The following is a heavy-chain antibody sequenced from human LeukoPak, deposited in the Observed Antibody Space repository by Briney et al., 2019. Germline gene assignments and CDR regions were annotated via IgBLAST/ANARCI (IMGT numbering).Heavy chain of an antibody. CDR3: ARALPPNVLLWFGELSSTPPYYFDY. J-gene: IGHJ4*02. Sequence: GGSLRLSCAASGFTFSNYAMHWVRQAPGKGLEWVAVISYDGSNKYYADSVKGRFTISRDNSKNTLYLQMNSLRAEDTAVYYCARALPPNVLLWFGELSSTPPYYFDYWGQGTLVTVSS. V-gene: IGHV3-30-3*01. CDR2: ISYDGSNK. CDR1: GFTFSNYA. D-gene: IGHD3-10*01.